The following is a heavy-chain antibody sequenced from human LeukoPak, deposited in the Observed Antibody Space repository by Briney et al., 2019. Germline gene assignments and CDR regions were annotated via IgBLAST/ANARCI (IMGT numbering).Heavy chain of an antibody. CDR3: ARTSRHFYNSGGNSIPWPVAMDV. CDR1: GASISNYY. CDR2: VYYTGST. V-gene: IGHV4-59*01. D-gene: IGHD3-10*01. Sequence: SETLSLTCTVSGASISNYYWTWMRQAPGKGLEWIGYVYYTGSTNYNPSLKSRVTISVDTSKNQFFLKLSAVTAADTAVYYCARTSRHFYNSGGNSIPWPVAMDVWGQGTTVTVSS. J-gene: IGHJ6*02.